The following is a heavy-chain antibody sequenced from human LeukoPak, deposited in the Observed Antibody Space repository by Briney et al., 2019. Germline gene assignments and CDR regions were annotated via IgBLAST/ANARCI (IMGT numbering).Heavy chain of an antibody. CDR1: TFTFSSYA. Sequence: GGPLRLSCAASTFTFSSYAMHWVRQAPGKGLEWVTVISSDGSNKYYADSVKGRFTISRDNSKNTLDLQMNSLRAEDTAVYYCAKGVRITMVRGAFDIWGQGTMVTVSS. V-gene: IGHV3-30*04. CDR2: ISSDGSNK. J-gene: IGHJ3*02. CDR3: AKGVRITMVRGAFDI. D-gene: IGHD3-10*01.